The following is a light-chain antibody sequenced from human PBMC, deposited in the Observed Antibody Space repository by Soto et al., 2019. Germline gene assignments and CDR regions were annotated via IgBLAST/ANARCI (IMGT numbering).Light chain of an antibody. CDR3: QQYNTWLWT. V-gene: IGKV3-15*01. CDR2: GAS. J-gene: IGKJ1*01. Sequence: EIVMTQSPATLSVSPGERATLSCRASQSVSSNLAWYQQKPGQAPRLLIHGASTRATGIPARFSGSGFGTEFILTISSLQSEDFAVYYCQQYNTWLWTFGQGTKVE. CDR1: QSVSSN.